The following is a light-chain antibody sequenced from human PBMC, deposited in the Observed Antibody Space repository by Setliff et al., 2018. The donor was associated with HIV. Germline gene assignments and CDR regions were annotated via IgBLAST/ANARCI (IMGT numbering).Light chain of an antibody. CDR1: RSDVGGYMY. V-gene: IGLV2-14*03. CDR3: SSYTTISTYV. Sequence: SALAQPASVSGSPGQSITISCTGTRSDVGGYMYVSWYQQHPGKAPKVIIYDVSNRPSGVSDRFSGSKSGNTASLTISGLQAEDEADYYCSSYTTISTYVFGTGTKVTVL. J-gene: IGLJ1*01. CDR2: DVS.